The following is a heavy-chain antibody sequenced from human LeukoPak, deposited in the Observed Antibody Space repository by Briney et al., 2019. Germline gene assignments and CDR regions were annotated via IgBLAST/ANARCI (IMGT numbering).Heavy chain of an antibody. V-gene: IGHV3-30*02. CDR2: IRYDGSNK. J-gene: IGHJ4*02. CDR3: ARDLPDY. CDR1: GFTFSSYG. Sequence: GGSLRLSCAASGFTFSSYGMHWVRQAPGKGLEWVAFIRYDGSNKYHADSVKGRFTISRDNSKNTLYLQMKSLRAEDTAVYYCARDLPDYWGQGTLVTVSS.